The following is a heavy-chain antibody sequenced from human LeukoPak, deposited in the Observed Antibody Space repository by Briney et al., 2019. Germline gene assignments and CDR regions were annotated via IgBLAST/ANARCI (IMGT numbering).Heavy chain of an antibody. J-gene: IGHJ6*03. CDR3: ARVLRYCSGGNCYSGGLGYMDV. V-gene: IGHV3-23*01. Sequence: GGSLRLSCAASGFTFNSYAMNWVRQAPGKGLEWVSTISSSGNNTYYTDSVKGRFTISRDNSKNTLFLQMNSLRAEDTAVYYCARVLRYCSGGNCYSGGLGYMDVWGKGTTVTISS. CDR2: ISSSGNNT. D-gene: IGHD2-15*01. CDR1: GFTFNSYA.